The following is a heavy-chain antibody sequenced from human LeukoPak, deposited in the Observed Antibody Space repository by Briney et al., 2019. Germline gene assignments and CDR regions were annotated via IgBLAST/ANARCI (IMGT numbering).Heavy chain of an antibody. J-gene: IGHJ5*02. CDR1: GYTFTGYY. CDR3: ARVARIFGQPNWFDP. D-gene: IGHD2-15*01. V-gene: IGHV1-2*02. Sequence: GASVKVSCKASGYTFTGYYMHWVRQAPGQGLEWMGWINPNSGGTNYAQKFQGRVTMTRDTSISTACMELSRLRSDDTAVYYCARVARIFGQPNWFDPWGQGTLVTVSS. CDR2: INPNSGGT.